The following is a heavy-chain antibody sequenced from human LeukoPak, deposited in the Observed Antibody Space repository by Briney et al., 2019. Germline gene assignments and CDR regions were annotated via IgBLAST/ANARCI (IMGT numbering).Heavy chain of an antibody. CDR3: ASWYYYDSSGYTLLTDY. CDR2: ISGSGGST. CDR1: GFTFSSYA. V-gene: IGHV3-23*01. D-gene: IGHD3-22*01. J-gene: IGHJ4*02. Sequence: GGSLRLSCAASGFTFSSYAMSWVRQAPGKGLEWVSAISGSGGSTYYADSVKGRFTISRDNSKNTLYLQMNSLRAEDTAVYYCASWYYYDSSGYTLLTDYWGQGTLVTVSS.